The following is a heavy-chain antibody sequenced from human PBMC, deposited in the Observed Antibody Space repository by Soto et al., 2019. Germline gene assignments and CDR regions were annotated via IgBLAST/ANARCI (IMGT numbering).Heavy chain of an antibody. J-gene: IGHJ4*02. D-gene: IGHD2-21*01. CDR1: GFTLSSYE. CDR2: ISDSGNII. V-gene: IGHV3-48*03. CDR3: AREEINCGGDCFAL. Sequence: GSLRLSCAASGFTLSSYEMNWVRQAPGKGLEWISYISDSGNIIYYADSVRGRFTNSRDRNSLYLQMNSLGAEDTAVYFCAREEINCGGDCFALWGQGTLVTVSS.